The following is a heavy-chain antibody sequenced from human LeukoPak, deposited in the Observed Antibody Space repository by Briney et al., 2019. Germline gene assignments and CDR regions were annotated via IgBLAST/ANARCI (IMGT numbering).Heavy chain of an antibody. J-gene: IGHJ5*02. V-gene: IGHV4-39*01. CDR1: GGSIGSSSYY. CDR2: IYYSGST. D-gene: IGHD6-13*01. Sequence: SETLSLTCTVSGGSIGSSSYYWGWIRQPPGKGLEWIGSIYYSGSTHYNPSLKSRVTISVDTSKNQFSLKLSSVTAADTAVYYCARQFGSSWYWFDPWGQGTLVTVSS. CDR3: ARQFGSSWYWFDP.